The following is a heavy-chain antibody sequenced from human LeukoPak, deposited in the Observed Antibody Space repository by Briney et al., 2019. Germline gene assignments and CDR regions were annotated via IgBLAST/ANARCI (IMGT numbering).Heavy chain of an antibody. V-gene: IGHV4-30-2*01. CDR3: ARGGYCSSTSCCISPLNWFDP. CDR2: IYHSGST. D-gene: IGHD2-2*01. CDR1: GGSISSGGYY. Sequence: PSQTLSLTCTVSGGSISSGGYYWSWIRQPPGKGLEWIGYIYHSGSTYYNPSLKSRVTISVDRSKNQFSLKLSSVTAADTAVYYCARGGYCSSTSCCISPLNWFDPWGQGTLVTVSS. J-gene: IGHJ5*02.